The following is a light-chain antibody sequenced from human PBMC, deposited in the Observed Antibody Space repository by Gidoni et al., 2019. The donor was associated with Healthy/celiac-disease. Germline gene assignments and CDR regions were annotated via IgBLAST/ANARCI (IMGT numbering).Light chain of an antibody. CDR3: QQYDNLPLT. J-gene: IGKJ3*01. CDR1: QDISNY. Sequence: DIQMTQSPSSLSASVGDRVTITCQSSQDISNYLNWYQQKPGKASKLLIYDASNLETGVPSRFSGSGSGTDFTLTISSLQPEDIATYYCQQYDNLPLTFGPGTKVDIK. CDR2: DAS. V-gene: IGKV1-33*01.